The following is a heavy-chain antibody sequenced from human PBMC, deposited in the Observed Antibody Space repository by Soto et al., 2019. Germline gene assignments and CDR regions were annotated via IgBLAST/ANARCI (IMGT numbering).Heavy chain of an antibody. CDR3: ARSGDYGWCDP. J-gene: IGHJ5*02. CDR2: IYHSGSS. Sequence: QVQLQESGPGLVKPSGTLSLTCAVSSGSISSSNWWSWVRQPPGKGLKWIGEIYHSGSSKYNPSHHSRVTISVDNSKNQVSLKVSSVTAADTSVYYCARSGDYGWCDPWGQGTLVTVSS. D-gene: IGHD4-17*01. V-gene: IGHV4-4*02. CDR1: SGSISSSNW.